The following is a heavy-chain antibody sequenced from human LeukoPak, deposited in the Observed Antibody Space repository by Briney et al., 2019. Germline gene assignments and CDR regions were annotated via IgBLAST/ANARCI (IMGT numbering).Heavy chain of an antibody. Sequence: SQTLSLTCAISGDSVSSSSDAWNWIRQSPSRGLEWLGRTYYRSNDYAVSAKTRMTINVDTPKNLVSLQLSSVTPEDTAVYYCARGRNNAFDIWGQGTLVT. CDR1: GDSVSSSSDA. CDR3: ARGRNNAFDI. D-gene: IGHD1/OR15-1a*01. J-gene: IGHJ3*02. CDR2: TYYRSN. V-gene: IGHV6-1*01.